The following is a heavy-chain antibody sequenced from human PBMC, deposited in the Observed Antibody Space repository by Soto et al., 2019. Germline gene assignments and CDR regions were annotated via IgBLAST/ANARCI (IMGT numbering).Heavy chain of an antibody. CDR1: GGAFNGYY. D-gene: IGHD3-10*01. J-gene: IGHJ4*02. Sequence: QVHLQQWGAGLLKPSETLSLTCAVNGGAFNGYYWTWIRQSPGKGLQWIGEINHSGTVDYNPSLKSRVTFSIDTSKKQFSLTLTSVTAADTAVYYCARAGAALVRGSMGGFDYWGQGTLVTVSS. V-gene: IGHV4-34*01. CDR2: INHSGTV. CDR3: ARAGAALVRGSMGGFDY.